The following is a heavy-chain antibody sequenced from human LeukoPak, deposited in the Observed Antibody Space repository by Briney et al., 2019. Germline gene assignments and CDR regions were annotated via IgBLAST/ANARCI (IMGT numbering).Heavy chain of an antibody. CDR1: GGSFSGYY. Sequence: PSETLSLTCAVYGGSFSGYYWSWIRQPPGKGLDWIGEINHSGSPNHNPSLKSRVTISVDTSKNQFSLKLSSVTAADTAVYYCARGLRAPHRGVIVITPYNWFDPWGQGTLVTVSS. J-gene: IGHJ5*02. CDR2: INHSGSP. CDR3: ARGLRAPHRGVIVITPYNWFDP. V-gene: IGHV4-34*01. D-gene: IGHD3-16*02.